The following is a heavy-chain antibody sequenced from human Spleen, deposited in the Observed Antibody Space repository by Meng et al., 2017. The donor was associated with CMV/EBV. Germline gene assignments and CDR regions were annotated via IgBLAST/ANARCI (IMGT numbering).Heavy chain of an antibody. CDR3: ARESNYNVLDY. CDR2: ISYGGDNR. V-gene: IGHV3-30-3*01. CDR1: GFRVGSVG. Sequence: LAGAGSGFRVGSVGRDGVRQGRGKGLEWVAGISYGGDNRRYADSVKGRFTISRDDYKNTVSLQMRSLRVEDTAVYYCARESNYNVLDYWGQGSLVTVSS. D-gene: IGHD1-7*01. J-gene: IGHJ4*02.